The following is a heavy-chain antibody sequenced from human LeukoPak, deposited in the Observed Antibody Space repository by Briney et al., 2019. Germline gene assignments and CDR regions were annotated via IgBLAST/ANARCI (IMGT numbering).Heavy chain of an antibody. Sequence: PSETLSLTCTVSGNSISSYYWSWIRQPAGKGLEWIGYIYYSGSTNNNPSLKSRVTISVDTSKNQFSLKLSSVTAADTAVYHCARGTIVGPVPFEYWGQGTLVTVSS. CDR3: ARGTIVGPVPFEY. D-gene: IGHD1-26*01. CDR2: IYYSGST. V-gene: IGHV4-59*01. J-gene: IGHJ4*02. CDR1: GNSISSYY.